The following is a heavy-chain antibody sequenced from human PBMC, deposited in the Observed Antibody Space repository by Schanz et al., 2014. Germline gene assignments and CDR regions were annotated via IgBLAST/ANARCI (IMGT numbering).Heavy chain of an antibody. J-gene: IGHJ6*03. V-gene: IGHV3-74*01. Sequence: EVQLVQSGGGLVQPGGSLRLSCAASGFTFSSHWMHWVRQDPGKGLVWVARINSVGSNTDYADSVTGRFTISRDNAKNTLYLQMNTLRAEDTAVYYCARVHSTSLERGSHYYMDVWGKGTTVTVSS. D-gene: IGHD2-2*01. CDR1: GFTFSSHW. CDR2: INSVGSNT. CDR3: ARVHSTSLERGSHYYMDV.